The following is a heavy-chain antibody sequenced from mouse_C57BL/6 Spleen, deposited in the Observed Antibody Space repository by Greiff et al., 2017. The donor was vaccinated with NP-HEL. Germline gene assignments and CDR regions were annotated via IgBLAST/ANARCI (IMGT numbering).Heavy chain of an antibody. CDR3: TRSDYDGYFYAMDY. Sequence: EVQLQESGTVLARPGASVKMSCKTSGYTFTSYWMHWVKQRPGQGLEWIGAIYPGNSDTSYNQKFKGKAKLTAVTSASTAYMELSSLTNEDSAVYYCTRSDYDGYFYAMDYWGQGTSVTVSS. D-gene: IGHD2-3*01. J-gene: IGHJ4*01. V-gene: IGHV1-5*01. CDR2: IYPGNSDT. CDR1: GYTFTSYW.